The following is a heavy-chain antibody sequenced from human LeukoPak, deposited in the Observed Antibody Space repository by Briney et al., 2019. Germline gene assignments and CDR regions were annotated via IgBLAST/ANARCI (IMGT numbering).Heavy chain of an antibody. CDR2: IYYSGST. D-gene: IGHD6-13*01. V-gene: IGHV4-59*01. CDR3: AREGRGAAAGMDY. Sequence: SETLSLTCTVSGGSISSYYWSWIRQPPGKGPEWIGYIYYSGSTNYNPSLKSRVTISVDTSKNQFSLKLSSVTAADTAVYYCAREGRGAAAGMDYWGQGTLVTVSS. J-gene: IGHJ4*02. CDR1: GGSISSYY.